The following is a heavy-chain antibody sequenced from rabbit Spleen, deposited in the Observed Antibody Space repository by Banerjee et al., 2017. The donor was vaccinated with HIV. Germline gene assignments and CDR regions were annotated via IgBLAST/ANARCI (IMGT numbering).Heavy chain of an antibody. CDR1: GVSFSSNYY. CDR2: IDTGSSGFS. J-gene: IGHJ6*01. Sequence: QEQLVESGGGLVQPEGSLTLTCTASGVSFSSNYYMCWVRQAPGKGLEWIACIDTGSSGFSYFASWAKGRFTISKTSSTTVTLQMTSLTAADTATYFCARDSGSSFSSYGMDLWGPGTLVTVS. V-gene: IGHV1S45*01. D-gene: IGHD8-1*01. CDR3: ARDSGSSFSSYGMDL.